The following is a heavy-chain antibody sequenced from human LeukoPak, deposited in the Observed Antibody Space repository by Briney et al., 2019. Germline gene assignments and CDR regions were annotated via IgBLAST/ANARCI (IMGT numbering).Heavy chain of an antibody. Sequence: SVKVSYKASGGTFSSYAISWVRQAPGQGLEWMGGIIPIFGTANYAQKFQGRVTITTDESTSTAYMELSSLRSEDTAVYYCARDRRHCSSTSCYPYDAFDIWGQGTMVTVSS. CDR1: GGTFSSYA. CDR3: ARDRRHCSSTSCYPYDAFDI. CDR2: IIPIFGTA. J-gene: IGHJ3*02. D-gene: IGHD2-2*01. V-gene: IGHV1-69*05.